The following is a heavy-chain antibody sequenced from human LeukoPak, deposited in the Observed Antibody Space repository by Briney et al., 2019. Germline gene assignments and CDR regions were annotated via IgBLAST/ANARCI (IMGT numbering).Heavy chain of an antibody. J-gene: IGHJ4*02. Sequence: TGGSLRLSCAASGFIVSNSYMTWVRQAPGKGGEWVSVIHNDGSTYYADSVKRRFTISRDNSKHMLFLRMNSLRVEDTAVYFCVSLARDYWGQGTLVSVSS. D-gene: IGHD3-3*02. CDR1: GFIVSNSY. CDR2: IHNDGST. CDR3: VSLARDY. V-gene: IGHV3-53*01.